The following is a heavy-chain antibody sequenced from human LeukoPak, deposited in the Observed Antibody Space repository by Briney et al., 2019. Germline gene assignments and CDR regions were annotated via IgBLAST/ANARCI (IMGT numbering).Heavy chain of an antibody. J-gene: IGHJ4*02. CDR3: ATVDTAMVAYDY. Sequence: SETLSLTCTVSGGSISSSSYYWGWIRQPPGKGLEWIGSIYYSGSTYYNPSLKGRVTISVDTSKNQFSLKLSSVTAADTAVYYCATVDTAMVAYDYWGQGTLVTVSS. D-gene: IGHD5-18*01. V-gene: IGHV4-39*01. CDR1: GGSISSSSYY. CDR2: IYYSGST.